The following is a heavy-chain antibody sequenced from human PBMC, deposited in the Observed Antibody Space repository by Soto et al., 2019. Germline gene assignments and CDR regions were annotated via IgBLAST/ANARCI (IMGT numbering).Heavy chain of an antibody. CDR1: GGTFSSYA. D-gene: IGHD3-22*01. CDR2: IIPIFGTA. Sequence: SVKVSCKASGGTFSSYAISCVRQAPGQGLEWMGGIIPIFGTANYAQKFQGRVTITADESTSTAYMELSSLRSEGTAVYYCASSQYYYDSSGYYYNWFGPWGQGTLVTVSS. CDR3: ASSQYYYDSSGYYYNWFGP. J-gene: IGHJ5*02. V-gene: IGHV1-69*13.